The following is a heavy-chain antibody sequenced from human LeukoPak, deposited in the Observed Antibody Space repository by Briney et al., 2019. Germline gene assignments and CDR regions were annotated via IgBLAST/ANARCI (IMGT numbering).Heavy chain of an antibody. J-gene: IGHJ4*02. V-gene: IGHV4-61*02. Sequence: SETLSLTCTVSGGSISSGSYYWSWIRQPAGKGLEWIGRIYTSGSTNYNPSLKSRVTLSVDTSKNQFSLKLSSVTAADTAMYYCTRVNVKNGWSNVDYWGQGTLVTVSS. CDR1: GGSISSGSYY. D-gene: IGHD6-19*01. CDR2: IYTSGST. CDR3: TRVNVKNGWSNVDY.